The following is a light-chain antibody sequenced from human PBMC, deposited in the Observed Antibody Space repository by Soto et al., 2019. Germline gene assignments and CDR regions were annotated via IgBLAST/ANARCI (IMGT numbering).Light chain of an antibody. V-gene: IGKV3-11*01. CDR3: QQRSNWRVT. J-gene: IGKJ4*01. CDR2: DAS. Sequence: EIVLTQSPGTLSLSPGERATLSCRASQSVRNNYLAWYQQKPGQAPRLLIYDASNRATGIPARFSGSGSGTDFTLTISSLEPEDIAVCYCQQRSNWRVTFGGGTKVDIK. CDR1: QSVRNNY.